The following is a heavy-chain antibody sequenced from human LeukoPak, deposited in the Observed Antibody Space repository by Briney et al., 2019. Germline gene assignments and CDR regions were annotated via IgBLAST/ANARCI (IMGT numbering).Heavy chain of an antibody. CDR1: GGSFSGYY. Sequence: SETLSVTCAAYGGSFSGYYWSWIRQPPGKGLEWIGEINHSGSTNYNPSLKSRVTISVDTSKNQFSLKLSSVTAADTAVYYCARAILTPSGYVWHFDLWGRGTLVTVSS. D-gene: IGHD3-3*01. V-gene: IGHV4-34*09. CDR2: INHSGST. J-gene: IGHJ2*01. CDR3: ARAILTPSGYVWHFDL.